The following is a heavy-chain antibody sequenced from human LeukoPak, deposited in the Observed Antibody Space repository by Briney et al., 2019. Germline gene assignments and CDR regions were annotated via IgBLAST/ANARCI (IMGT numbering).Heavy chain of an antibody. CDR1: GGSISSGGYY. V-gene: IGHV4-30-2*01. Sequence: SETLSLTCTVSGGSISSGGYYWSWIRQPPGKGLEWIGYIYHSGSTYYNPSLKSRVTISVDTSKNQFSLKLSSVTAADTAVYYCARDPPYYYGMDVWGQGTTVTVSS. CDR3: ARDPPYYYGMDV. J-gene: IGHJ6*02. CDR2: IYHSGST.